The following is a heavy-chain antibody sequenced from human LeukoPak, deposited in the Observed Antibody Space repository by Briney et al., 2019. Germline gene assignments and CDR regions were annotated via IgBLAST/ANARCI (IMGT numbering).Heavy chain of an antibody. CDR2: IIPIFGTA. Sequence: SVKVSCKASGGTFSSYAISWVRQAPGQGLEWMGGIIPIFGTANYAQKFQGRVPITTDESTSTAYMELSRLRSEDTAVYYCARVGYSSGWKGYYYYYYMDVWGKGTTVTVSS. J-gene: IGHJ6*03. CDR1: GGTFSSYA. CDR3: ARVGYSSGWKGYYYYYYMDV. V-gene: IGHV1-69*05. D-gene: IGHD6-19*01.